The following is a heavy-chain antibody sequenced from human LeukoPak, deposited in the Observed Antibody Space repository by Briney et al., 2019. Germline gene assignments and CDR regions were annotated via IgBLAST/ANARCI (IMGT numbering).Heavy chain of an antibody. D-gene: IGHD3-3*01. CDR1: GGTFSSYA. V-gene: IGHV1-69*13. CDR2: IIPIFGTA. Sequence: SVKVSCKASGGTFSSYAISWVRQAPGQGLEWMGGIIPIFGTANYAQKFQGRVTITADESTSTAYMELSSLRSEDTAVYYCAREGTTIFGVVIPDAFDIWGHGTMVTVSS. CDR3: AREGTTIFGVVIPDAFDI. J-gene: IGHJ3*02.